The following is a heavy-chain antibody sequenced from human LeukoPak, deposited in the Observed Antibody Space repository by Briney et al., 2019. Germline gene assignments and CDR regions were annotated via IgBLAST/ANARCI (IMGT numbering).Heavy chain of an antibody. CDR2: FDPEDGET. J-gene: IGHJ2*01. D-gene: IGHD6-6*01. CDR1: GYTLTELS. Sequence: ASVKVSCKVSGYTLTELSMHWVRQAPGKGLEWMGGFDPEDGETIYAQKFQGRVTMTEDTSTDTAYMELSSLRSEDTAVYYCARNTVIGARPDGAMTTPTSLWGRGTLVTVSS. CDR3: ARNTVIGARPDGAMTTPTSL. V-gene: IGHV1-24*01.